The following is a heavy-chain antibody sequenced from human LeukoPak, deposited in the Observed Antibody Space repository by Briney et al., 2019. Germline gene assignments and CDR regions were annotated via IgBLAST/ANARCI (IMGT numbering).Heavy chain of an antibody. D-gene: IGHD6-19*01. CDR2: ISAYNGNT. J-gene: IGHJ3*02. CDR1: VYTFTSYG. Sequence: AASVKVSCQASVYTFTSYGISGVRQAPGQGVEWVGWISAYNGNTNYAQKLQGRVTMTTDTSTSTAYMELRSLRSDDTAVYYCARGGWGTSAFDIWGQGTMVTVSS. CDR3: ARGGWGTSAFDI. V-gene: IGHV1-18*01.